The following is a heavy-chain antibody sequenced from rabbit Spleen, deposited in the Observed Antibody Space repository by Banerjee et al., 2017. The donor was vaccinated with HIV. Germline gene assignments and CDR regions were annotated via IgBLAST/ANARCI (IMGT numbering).Heavy chain of an antibody. CDR1: GFSFSSRYW. CDR3: ARVDGGYFYATDL. J-gene: IGHJ4*01. CDR2: INVGSSGTT. Sequence: QSLEESGGDLVKPGASLTLTCTASGFSFSSRYWICWVRQAPGKGLEWIACINVGSSGTTYYASWAKGRFTISKTSSTTVTLQMTSLTAADTATYFCARVDGGYFYATDLWGPGTLVTVS. V-gene: IGHV1S40*01. D-gene: IGHD6-1*01.